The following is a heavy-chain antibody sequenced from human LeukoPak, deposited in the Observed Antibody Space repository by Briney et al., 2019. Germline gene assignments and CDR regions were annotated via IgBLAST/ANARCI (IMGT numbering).Heavy chain of an antibody. Sequence: SETLSLTCTVSGGPISSSSYYWGWIRQPPGKGLEWIGSIYYSGSTYYNPSLKSRVTISVDTSKNQFSLKLSSVTAADTAVYYCARRRYSSSWYLAHYYYYYMDVWGKGTTVTVSS. D-gene: IGHD6-13*01. V-gene: IGHV4-39*01. CDR3: ARRRYSSSWYLAHYYYYYMDV. J-gene: IGHJ6*03. CDR1: GGPISSSSYY. CDR2: IYYSGST.